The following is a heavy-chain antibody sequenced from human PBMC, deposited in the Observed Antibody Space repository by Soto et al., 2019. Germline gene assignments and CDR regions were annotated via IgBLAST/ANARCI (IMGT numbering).Heavy chain of an antibody. Sequence: ASVKVSCKASGYTFTSYDINWVRQATGQGLEWMGWMDPNSGNTGYAQKFQGRVTMTRNTSISTDYMELSSLRSEDTAVYYCARVLLPYTPKHYGSATGPHVVFDYWGQGTRVTAPQ. CDR1: GYTFTSYD. CDR2: MDPNSGNT. CDR3: ARVLLPYTPKHYGSATGPHVVFDY. J-gene: IGHJ4*02. V-gene: IGHV1-8*01. D-gene: IGHD3-16*01.